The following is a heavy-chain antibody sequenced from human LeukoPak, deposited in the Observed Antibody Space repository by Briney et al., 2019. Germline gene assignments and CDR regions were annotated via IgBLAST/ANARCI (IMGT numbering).Heavy chain of an antibody. D-gene: IGHD6-19*01. CDR2: IYPGDSDT. J-gene: IGHJ4*02. V-gene: IGHV5-51*01. Sequence: GESLKISCKGSGYNFTNYWIGWVRRVPGKGLEWMGIIYPGDSDTRYSPSFQGQVTISADKSISTAYLQWSSLRASDTAMYYCARRRHSGWSYFDYWGQGTLVTVSS. CDR3: ARRRHSGWSYFDY. CDR1: GYNFTNYW.